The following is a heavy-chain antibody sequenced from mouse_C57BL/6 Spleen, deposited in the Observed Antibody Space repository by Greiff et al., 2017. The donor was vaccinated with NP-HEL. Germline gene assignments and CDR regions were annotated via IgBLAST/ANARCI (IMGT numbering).Heavy chain of an antibody. CDR3: ATLYYGSSYYFDY. Sequence: QVQLQQSGPGLVQPSQSLSITCTVSGFSLTSYGVHWVRQSPGKGLEWLGVIWSGGSTAYNAAFISRLSISKDNSKSQVFFKMNSLQADDTAIYYCATLYYGSSYYFDYWGQGTTLTVSS. CDR2: IWSGGST. V-gene: IGHV2-2*01. CDR1: GFSLTSYG. J-gene: IGHJ2*01. D-gene: IGHD1-1*01.